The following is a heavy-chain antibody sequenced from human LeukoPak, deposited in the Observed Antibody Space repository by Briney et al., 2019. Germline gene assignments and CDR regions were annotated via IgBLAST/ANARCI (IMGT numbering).Heavy chain of an antibody. J-gene: IGHJ6*03. D-gene: IGHD3-16*01. Sequence: SETLSLTCTVSGGSISSFSWSWIRQPPGKGLEWIGYIYTSGSTIYNPSLKSRVTISIDTSKSQFSLKLSSVTAADTAVYYCARLITDYYYYTDVWGKGTTVTVSS. CDR2: IYTSGST. V-gene: IGHV4-4*09. CDR1: GGSISSFS. CDR3: ARLITDYYYYTDV.